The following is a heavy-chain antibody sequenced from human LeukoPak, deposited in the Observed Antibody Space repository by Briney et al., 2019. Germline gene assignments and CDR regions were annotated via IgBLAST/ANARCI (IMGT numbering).Heavy chain of an antibody. Sequence: PSETLSLTCTVSGYSISSGYYWGWIRQPPGKGLEWIGSIYHSGSTYYNPSLKSRVTISVDTSKNQFSLKLSSVTAADTAVYYCARTYDFWSGYYTADYWGQGTLVTVSS. CDR3: ARTYDFWSGYYTADY. D-gene: IGHD3-3*01. J-gene: IGHJ4*02. CDR1: GYSISSGYY. CDR2: IYHSGST. V-gene: IGHV4-38-2*02.